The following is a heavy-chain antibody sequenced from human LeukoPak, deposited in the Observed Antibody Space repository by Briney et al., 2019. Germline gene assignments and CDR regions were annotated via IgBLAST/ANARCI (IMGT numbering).Heavy chain of an antibody. V-gene: IGHV1-69*06. CDR2: IIPIFGTA. CDR3: ARRYSYGVDAFDI. CDR1: GGTFSSYA. Sequence: SVKVSCKASGGTFSSYAISWVRQAPGQGLEWMGGIIPIFGTANYAQKFQGRVTITADKSTSTAYMELSSLRSEDTAVYYCARRYSYGVDAFDIWGQGTMVTVSS. J-gene: IGHJ3*02. D-gene: IGHD5-18*01.